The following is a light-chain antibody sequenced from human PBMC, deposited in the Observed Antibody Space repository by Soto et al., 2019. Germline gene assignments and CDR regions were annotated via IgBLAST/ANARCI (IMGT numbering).Light chain of an antibody. CDR2: NAD. CDR3: RLYFGGCQLV. V-gene: IGLV7-43*01. J-gene: IGLJ3*02. CDR1: TGAVTSANY. Sequence: QAVVTQEPSLIVSPGGTVTLTCASSTGAVTSANYPNWFQQKPGQPPRALIYNADKKHSWTPARVSGSLLGGKAALTLSAVEPEDEADYYCRLYFGGCQLVFGGGTKLTVL.